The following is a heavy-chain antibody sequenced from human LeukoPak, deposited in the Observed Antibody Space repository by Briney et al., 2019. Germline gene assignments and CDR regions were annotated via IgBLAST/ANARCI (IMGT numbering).Heavy chain of an antibody. CDR2: INWNGGST. J-gene: IGHJ4*02. V-gene: IGHV3-20*01. CDR1: GFTFDDYG. Sequence: GGSLRLSCAASGFTFDDYGMSWVRQAPGKGLEWVSGINWNGGSTGYADSVKGRFTISRDNAKNSLYLQMNSLRAEDTALYHCARAMNYYGPGSYDYWGQGTLVTVSS. D-gene: IGHD3-10*01. CDR3: ARAMNYYGPGSYDY.